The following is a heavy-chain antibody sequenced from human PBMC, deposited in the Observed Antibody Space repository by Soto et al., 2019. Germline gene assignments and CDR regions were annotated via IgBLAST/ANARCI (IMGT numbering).Heavy chain of an antibody. Sequence: PGGSLRLSCVASGFTFSHYAMNWVRQAPGRGLEWVAGIGDSGRNTYYADSGKGRLTISRDNTKNTLYLQMDNLRAEDAAVYYCAKDLSGDPALFDYWGRGTGVTVSS. V-gene: IGHV3-23*01. CDR2: IGDSGRNT. J-gene: IGHJ4*02. CDR3: AKDLSGDPALFDY. D-gene: IGHD2-21*01. CDR1: GFTFSHYA.